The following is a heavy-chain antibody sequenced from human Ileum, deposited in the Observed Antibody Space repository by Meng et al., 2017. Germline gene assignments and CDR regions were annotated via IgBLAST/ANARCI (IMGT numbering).Heavy chain of an antibody. Sequence: TLKDAGPTLVKPTQALTLTCTFSGFSVTTSGVGVGWIRQPPGKALEWLALIYWDDDKRYSPSLESRLTITKDTSENQVVLTMTSMDPVDTATYYCAHRSSADKGDGGYFDYWGQGTLVTVSS. CDR2: IYWDDDK. CDR3: AHRSSADKGDGGYFDY. CDR1: GFSVTTSGVG. J-gene: IGHJ4*02. D-gene: IGHD2-15*01. V-gene: IGHV2-5*02.